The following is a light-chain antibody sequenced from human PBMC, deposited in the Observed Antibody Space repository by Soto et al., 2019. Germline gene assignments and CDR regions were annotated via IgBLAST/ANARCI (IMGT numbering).Light chain of an antibody. V-gene: IGKV3-11*01. CDR1: QSVSRF. CDR3: QQRGNWPPIT. Sequence: ETVLTQSPATLSLSPGERATLSCRASQSVSRFLAWYQQKPGQAPRLLIYDASNRASGIPARFSGSGSGTDFTLHISSLEPEDFAVYYCQQRGNWPPITFGPGTRLDIK. CDR2: DAS. J-gene: IGKJ5*01.